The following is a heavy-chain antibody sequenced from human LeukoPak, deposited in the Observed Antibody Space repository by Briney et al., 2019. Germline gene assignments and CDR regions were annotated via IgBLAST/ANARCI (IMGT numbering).Heavy chain of an antibody. CDR2: IYHSGST. CDR3: ARDGRSTLGDCSFDY. J-gene: IGHJ4*02. D-gene: IGHD2-15*01. V-gene: IGHV4-4*02. Sequence: PSETLSLTCAVSGGSISSSNWWSWVRQPPGKGLEWIGEIYHSGSTNYNPSLKSRVTISVDKSKNQFSLKLSSVTAADTAVYYCARDGRSTLGDCSFDYWGQGTLVTVSS. CDR1: GGSISSSNW.